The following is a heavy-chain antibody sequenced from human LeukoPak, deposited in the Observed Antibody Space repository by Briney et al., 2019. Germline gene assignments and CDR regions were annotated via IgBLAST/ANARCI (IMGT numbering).Heavy chain of an antibody. Sequence: GASVKVSCKASGYTFTNGITWVRQAPGQGPEWVGWISAYNGNTNYAQKLQGRVTMTTDTPTSTAYMELRSLRSDDTAVYYCARSPGGYPHWSDPWGQGTLVTVSS. D-gene: IGHD6-13*01. J-gene: IGHJ5*02. V-gene: IGHV1-18*01. CDR2: ISAYNGNT. CDR3: ARSPGGYPHWSDP. CDR1: GYTFTNG.